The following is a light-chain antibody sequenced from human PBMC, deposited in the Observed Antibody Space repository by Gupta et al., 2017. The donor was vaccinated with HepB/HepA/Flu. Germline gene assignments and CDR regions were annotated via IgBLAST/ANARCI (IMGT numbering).Light chain of an antibody. CDR2: NDS. V-gene: IGLV3-25*03. Sequence: SYELTRPPPVSGPPGQTARIPCLGDALPKQYAYWYQQKPGQAPVLVIYNDSERPSGIPERFSGSSSGTTVTLTISGVQAEDEADYYCQSADSSGTYFVVFGGGTKLTVL. CDR3: QSADSSGTYFVV. J-gene: IGLJ2*01. CDR1: ALPKQY.